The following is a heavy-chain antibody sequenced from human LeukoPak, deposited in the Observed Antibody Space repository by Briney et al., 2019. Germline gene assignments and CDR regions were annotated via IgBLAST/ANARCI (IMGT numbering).Heavy chain of an antibody. J-gene: IGHJ4*02. Sequence: PSETLSLTCTVSDGSISSYYWSWIRQPAGKGLESIGRIYSSGSTNYNLSLRSRVTMSVDTSTNQFSLKLSSVTAADTAIYYCARDRGYCSSISCYYYFDYWGQGTLVTVSS. CDR2: IYSSGST. CDR3: ARDRGYCSSISCYYYFDY. D-gene: IGHD2-2*01. CDR1: DGSISSYY. V-gene: IGHV4-4*07.